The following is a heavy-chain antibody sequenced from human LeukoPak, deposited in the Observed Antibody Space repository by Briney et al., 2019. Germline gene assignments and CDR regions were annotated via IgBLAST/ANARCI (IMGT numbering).Heavy chain of an antibody. CDR1: GGSVSSGSYY. CDR2: INHSGST. V-gene: IGHV4-39*07. J-gene: IGHJ3*02. CDR3: ARVGYDSTQWAFDI. Sequence: ETLSLTCTVSGGSVSSGSYYWSWIRQPPGKGLEWIGEINHSGSTNYNPSLKSRVTISVDRSKNQFSLKLSSVTAADTAVYYCARVGYDSTQWAFDIWGQGTMVTVSS. D-gene: IGHD3-22*01.